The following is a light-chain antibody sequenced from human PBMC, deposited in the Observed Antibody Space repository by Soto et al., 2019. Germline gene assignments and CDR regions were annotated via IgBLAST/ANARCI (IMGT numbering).Light chain of an antibody. CDR2: KSS. CDR1: QSIDGW. CDR3: QHYTISGCT. V-gene: IGKV1-5*03. Sequence: DIQLTQSPSTLSASIGDRVTVISRASQSIDGWLAWYQQKPGEAPKLLIYKSSTSQPGVPSRFSGSGSGTDFTLTISTLQPGDFATYYCQHYTISGCTFGQGTRLEIK. J-gene: IGKJ5*01.